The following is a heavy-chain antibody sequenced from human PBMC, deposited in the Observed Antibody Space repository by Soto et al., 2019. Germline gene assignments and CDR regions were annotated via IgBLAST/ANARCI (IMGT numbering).Heavy chain of an antibody. CDR3: ARLTISPMNRTWFDP. CDR2: IYYSGST. CDR1: GRSVSRGGYY. J-gene: IGHJ5*02. V-gene: IGHV4-31*03. Sequence: QNRSRTCIVYGRSVSRGGYYWSRIRQHPGKGLEWIGYIYYSGSTYYNPSLKSRVTISVDTSKNQFSLKLSSVTAADTAVYYCARLTISPMNRTWFDPWGPGTLVTVSS. D-gene: IGHD3-3*01.